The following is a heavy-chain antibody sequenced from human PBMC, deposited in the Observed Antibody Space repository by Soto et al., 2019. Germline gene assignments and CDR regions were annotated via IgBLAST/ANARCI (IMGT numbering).Heavy chain of an antibody. D-gene: IGHD3-3*01. CDR3: ARGTTLAIFDYGMDV. J-gene: IGHJ6*02. Sequence: PGGSLRLSCVASGFTVSSNYMSWVRQPPGKGLEWVSIIYSDNSTYYADSVKGRFTISRDKTKNTLFLQMSSLRGEDSGVYYCARGTTLAIFDYGMDVWGQGTTVTVSS. V-gene: IGHV3-66*01. CDR1: GFTVSSNY. CDR2: IYSDNST.